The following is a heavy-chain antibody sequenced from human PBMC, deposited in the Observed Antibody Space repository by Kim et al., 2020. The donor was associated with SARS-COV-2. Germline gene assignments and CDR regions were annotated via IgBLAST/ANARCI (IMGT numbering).Heavy chain of an antibody. CDR3: ARGPLYSSSWYTY. V-gene: IGHV3-33*01. D-gene: IGHD6-13*01. J-gene: IGHJ4*02. Sequence: GGSLRLSCAASGFTFSSYGMHWVRQAPGKGLEWVAVIWYDGSNKYYADSVKGRFTISRDNSKNTLYLQMNSLRAEDTAVYYCARGPLYSSSWYTYWGQGTLVPVSS. CDR1: GFTFSSYG. CDR2: IWYDGSNK.